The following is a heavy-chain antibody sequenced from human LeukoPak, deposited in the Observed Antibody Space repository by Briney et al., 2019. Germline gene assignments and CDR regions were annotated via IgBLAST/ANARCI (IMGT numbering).Heavy chain of an antibody. V-gene: IGHV1-3*01. J-gene: IGHJ3*02. CDR2: INAGNGNT. Sequence: ASVKVSCKASGYTFTSYAMHWVRQAPGQRLEWMGWINAGNGNTKYSQKFQGRVTITRDTSASTAYMELSSLRSEDTAVYYCARDCSGGSCYGASDIWGQGTMVTVSS. CDR3: ARDCSGGSCYGASDI. D-gene: IGHD2-15*01. CDR1: GYTFTSYA.